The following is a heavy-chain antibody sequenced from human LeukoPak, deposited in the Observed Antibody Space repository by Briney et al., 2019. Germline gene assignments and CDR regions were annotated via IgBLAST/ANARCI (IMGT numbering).Heavy chain of an antibody. CDR2: IYHSGST. J-gene: IGHJ4*02. CDR1: GYSISSGYY. Sequence: PSETLSLTCAVSGYSISSGYYWGWIRPPPGKGLEGIGSIYHSGSTYYNPSLKSRVTISVDTSKNQFSLKLSSVTAADTAVYYCARDSRAGYSSGWYLIDYWGQGTLVTVSS. V-gene: IGHV4-38-2*02. CDR3: ARDSRAGYSSGWYLIDY. D-gene: IGHD6-19*01.